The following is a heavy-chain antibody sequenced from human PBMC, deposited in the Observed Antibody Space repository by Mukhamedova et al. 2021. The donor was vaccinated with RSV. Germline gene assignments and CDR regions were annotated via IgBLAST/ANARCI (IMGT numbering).Heavy chain of an antibody. CDR3: ATDIAVSGDYAWYFDL. D-gene: IGHD4-17*01. V-gene: IGHV1-2*02. Sequence: IGWVNPNSGGTNYAQKFQDRVTMTRDTSIRTAYMDLSRLTSDDTAVYYCATDIAVSGDYAWYFDLWGRCTLVTVSS. CDR2: VNPNSGGT. J-gene: IGHJ2*01.